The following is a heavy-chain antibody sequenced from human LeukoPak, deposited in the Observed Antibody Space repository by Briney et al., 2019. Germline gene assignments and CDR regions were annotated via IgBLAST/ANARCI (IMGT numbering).Heavy chain of an antibody. CDR3: AREQGDYYDSSGYYFL. CDR2: ISSSSSYI. D-gene: IGHD3-22*01. Sequence: GGSLRLSCAASGFTFSIYSMNWVRQAPGKGLEWVSSISSSSSYIYYADSVKGRFTIPRDNAKNSLYLQMNSLRAEDTAVYYCAREQGDYYDSSGYYFLWGQGTLVTVSS. J-gene: IGHJ4*02. V-gene: IGHV3-21*01. CDR1: GFTFSIYS.